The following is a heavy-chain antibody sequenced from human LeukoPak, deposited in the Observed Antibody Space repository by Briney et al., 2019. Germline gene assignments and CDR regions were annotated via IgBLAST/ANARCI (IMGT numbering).Heavy chain of an antibody. CDR1: GGSISSYY. V-gene: IGHV4-59*12. CDR3: ARDRAYNWPYYGI. CDR2: IYHSGST. J-gene: IGHJ3*02. D-gene: IGHD1-20*01. Sequence: SETLSLTCTVSGGSISSYYWSWIRQPPGKGLEWIGYIYHSGSTYYNPSLKSRVTISVDRSKNQFSLKLSSVTAADTAVYYCARDRAYNWPYYGIWGQGTMVTVSS.